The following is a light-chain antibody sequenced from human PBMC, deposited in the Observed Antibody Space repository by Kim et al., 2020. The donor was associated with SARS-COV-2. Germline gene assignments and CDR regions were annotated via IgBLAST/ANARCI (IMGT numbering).Light chain of an antibody. Sequence: APGKTAAITVGGDNMGDKSVHWYQQKPGQAPVLVLYYDNDRPSGIPERFSGSNSGNTATLTISRVEAGDEADYYCQVWDSSSDHVVFGGGTQLTVL. J-gene: IGLJ2*01. CDR1: NMGDKS. CDR2: YDN. V-gene: IGLV3-21*04. CDR3: QVWDSSSDHVV.